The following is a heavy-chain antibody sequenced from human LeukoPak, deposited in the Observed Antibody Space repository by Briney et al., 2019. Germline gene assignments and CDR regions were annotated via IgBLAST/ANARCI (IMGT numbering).Heavy chain of an antibody. V-gene: IGHV3-30*04. Sequence: GGSLRLSCAASGFTFSSYTMHWVRQAPGKGLEWVAVISYDGSNKYYADSVKGRFTISRDNSKNTLYLQMNSLRAEDTAVYYCARETISNRYDSSGSFDYWGQGTLVTVSS. J-gene: IGHJ4*02. CDR1: GFTFSSYT. CDR3: ARETISNRYDSSGSFDY. CDR2: ISYDGSNK. D-gene: IGHD3-22*01.